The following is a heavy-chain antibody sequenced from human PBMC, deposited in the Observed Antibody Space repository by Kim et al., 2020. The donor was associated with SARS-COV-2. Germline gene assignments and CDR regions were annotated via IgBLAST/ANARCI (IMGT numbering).Heavy chain of an antibody. Sequence: QKFQGRVTMTRETSTSTVYMELSSLGSEDTAVYYCARDIVVVPAAMGLDYWGQGTLVTVSS. V-gene: IGHV1-46*01. J-gene: IGHJ4*02. CDR3: ARDIVVVPAAMGLDY. D-gene: IGHD2-2*01.